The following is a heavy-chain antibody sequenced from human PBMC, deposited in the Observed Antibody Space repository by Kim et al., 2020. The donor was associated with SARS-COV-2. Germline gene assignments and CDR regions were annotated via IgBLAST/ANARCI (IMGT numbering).Heavy chain of an antibody. CDR3: AKVRGIAAAGTRGENGELDY. Sequence: RFTISRDNAKNSLYLQMNSLRAEDTALYYCAKVRGIAAAGTRGENGELDYWGQGTLVTVSS. D-gene: IGHD6-13*01. V-gene: IGHV3-9*01. J-gene: IGHJ4*02.